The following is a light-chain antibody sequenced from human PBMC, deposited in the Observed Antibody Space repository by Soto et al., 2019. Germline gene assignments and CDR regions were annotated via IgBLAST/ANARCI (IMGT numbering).Light chain of an antibody. Sequence: IVVTQSPATLSVSPGERATLSCRASQGVGSNLAWYQQRPGQAPRLLIYDASTRATGIPARFSGSGSGTEFTLTISSLQSEDFAVYDCQQFNIWPHMLSFGGGTKLEMK. J-gene: IGKJ4*01. CDR3: QQFNIWPHMLS. V-gene: IGKV3-15*01. CDR1: QGVGSN. CDR2: DAS.